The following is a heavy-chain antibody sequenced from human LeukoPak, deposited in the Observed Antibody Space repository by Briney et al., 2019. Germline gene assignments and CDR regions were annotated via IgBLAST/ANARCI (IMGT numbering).Heavy chain of an antibody. J-gene: IGHJ4*02. V-gene: IGHV3-21*01. CDR3: ARDGDGSNFDY. D-gene: IGHD5-24*01. CDR1: GLTFSSYS. CDR2: MSGDSSYR. Sequence: GGSLRLSCAAFGLTFSSYSMNWVRQAPGKGLEWVSSMSGDSSYRYYADSVRGRFTISRDNAKNSLYLQMNSLRAEDTAVYYCARDGDGSNFDYWGQGTLVTVSS.